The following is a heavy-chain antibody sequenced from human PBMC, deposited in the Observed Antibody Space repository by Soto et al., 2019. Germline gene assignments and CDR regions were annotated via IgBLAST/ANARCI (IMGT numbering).Heavy chain of an antibody. CDR2: ISYDGSNK. CDR1: GFTFSSYG. J-gene: IGHJ6*02. Sequence: GGSLRLSCAASGFTFSSYGMHWVRQAPGKGLEWVAVISYDGSNKYYADSVKGRFTISRDNSKNTLYLQMNSLRAEDTAVYYCAKDKDSYGSYATTGPDYYYYYGMDVCGQGTTVTVSS. D-gene: IGHD5-18*01. CDR3: AKDKDSYGSYATTGPDYYYYYGMDV. V-gene: IGHV3-30*18.